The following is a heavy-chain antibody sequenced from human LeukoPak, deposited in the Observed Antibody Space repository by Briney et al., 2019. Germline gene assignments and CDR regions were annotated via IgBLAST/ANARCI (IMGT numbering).Heavy chain of an antibody. D-gene: IGHD2-2*01. J-gene: IGHJ3*02. V-gene: IGHV1-46*01. CDR3: ARNVVPAAPLDAFDI. CDR1: GYTFTSYY. CDR2: INPSGGST. Sequence: ASVKVSCKASGYTFTSYYMHWVRQAPGQGLGWMGIINPSGGSTSYAQKFQGRVTMTRDTSTSTVYMELSSLRSEDTAVYYCARNVVPAAPLDAFDIWGQGTMVTVSS.